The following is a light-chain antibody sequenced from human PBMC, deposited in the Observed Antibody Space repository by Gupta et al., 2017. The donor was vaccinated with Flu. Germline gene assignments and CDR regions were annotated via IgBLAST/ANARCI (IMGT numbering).Light chain of an antibody. V-gene: IGLV6-57*01. CDR3: HSYDTTSQV. CDR2: EDN. CDR1: SGGIASNF. J-gene: IGLJ3*02. Sequence: NFMLTQPHSLSESPGKTVTFSCTRSSGGIASNFVQWYQQRPGRSPSTVIYEDNQRPSGVPDRFSGSIDRSSNSASLTISGLKTEDEADYYCHSYDTTSQVFGGGTRLTVL.